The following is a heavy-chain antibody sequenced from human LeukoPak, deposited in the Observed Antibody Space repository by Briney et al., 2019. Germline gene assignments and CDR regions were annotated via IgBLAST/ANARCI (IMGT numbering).Heavy chain of an antibody. V-gene: IGHV3-23*01. CDR1: GFTFSSYA. CDR3: AKSHSYMVRGVLFDY. J-gene: IGHJ4*02. D-gene: IGHD3-10*01. CDR2: ISGSGGST. Sequence: PGGSLRLSCAASGFTFSSYAMSWVRQAPGKGLEWVSAISGSGGSTYYADSVKGRFTISRDNSKNTLYLQMNSLSAEDTAVYYCAKSHSYMVRGVLFDYWGQGTLVTVSS.